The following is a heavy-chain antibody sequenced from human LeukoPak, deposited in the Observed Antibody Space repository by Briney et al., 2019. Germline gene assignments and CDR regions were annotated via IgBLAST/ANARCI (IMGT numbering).Heavy chain of an antibody. J-gene: IGHJ4*02. V-gene: IGHV4-34*01. CDR2: INHSGST. CDR1: GGSFSGYY. D-gene: IGHD3-10*01. CDR3: PREMVRPGGAKDDY. Sequence: PSETLSLTCAVYGGSFSGYYWSWIRQPPGKGLEWIGEINHSGSTNYNPSLKSRVTISVDTSKNQFSLKLSSVTAADTAVYYCPREMVRPGGAKDDYWGQGTLVTVSS.